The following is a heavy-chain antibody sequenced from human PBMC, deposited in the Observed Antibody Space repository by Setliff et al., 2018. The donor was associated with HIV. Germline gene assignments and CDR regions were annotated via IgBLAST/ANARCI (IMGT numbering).Heavy chain of an antibody. D-gene: IGHD3-22*01. J-gene: IGHJ6*03. CDR1: GGSFSGYY. V-gene: IGHV4-34*01. Sequence: SETLSLTCAVHGGSFSGYYWSWIRQPPGKGLEWIGEINHSGSTNYNPSLKSRVTISVDTSKNQFSLKLSSVTAADTAVYYCARGITMISAGYYYYYMDVWGKGTTVTVSS. CDR3: ARGITMISAGYYYYYMDV. CDR2: INHSGST.